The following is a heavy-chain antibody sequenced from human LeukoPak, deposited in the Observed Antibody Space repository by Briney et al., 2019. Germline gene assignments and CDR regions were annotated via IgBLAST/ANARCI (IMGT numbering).Heavy chain of an antibody. V-gene: IGHV3-74*03. Sequence: GGSLRLSCAASGFPFSVSWMHWVRQGQGKGLVWVSVIKSDGSAMYADSVKGRFTISRDNAKNTVYLQMNSLRADDTAMYYCAKDYFGSIDYWGQGTLVTVSS. J-gene: IGHJ4*02. CDR1: GFPFSVSW. CDR3: AKDYFGSIDY. D-gene: IGHD2/OR15-2a*01. CDR2: IKSDGSA.